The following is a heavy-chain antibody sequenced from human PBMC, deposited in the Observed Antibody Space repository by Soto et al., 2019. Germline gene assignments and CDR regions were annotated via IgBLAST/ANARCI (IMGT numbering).Heavy chain of an antibody. D-gene: IGHD3-3*01. Sequence: ASVKVSCKVSGYTLTELSMHWVRQAPGKGLEWMGGFDPEDGETIYAQKFQGRVTMTEDTSTDTAYMELSSLRSEDTAVYYCATNMGPRGVVISPNFDYWGQGTLVTVSS. CDR1: GYTLTELS. CDR2: FDPEDGET. CDR3: ATNMGPRGVVISPNFDY. J-gene: IGHJ4*02. V-gene: IGHV1-24*01.